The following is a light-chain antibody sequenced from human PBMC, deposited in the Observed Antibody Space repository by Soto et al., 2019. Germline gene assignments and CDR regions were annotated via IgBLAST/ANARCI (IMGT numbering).Light chain of an antibody. V-gene: IGKV3-20*01. J-gene: IGKJ2*01. Sequence: EIVLTQSPGTLSLSPGERASLSCRASQSVDSSYLAWYQHKPGQAPRVLIYGTSSRADGIPDRFSGSGSGTDFTLTITRLEPEDSAVDYCQQYDGSPYTFGQGTKLEI. CDR1: QSVDSSY. CDR2: GTS. CDR3: QQYDGSPYT.